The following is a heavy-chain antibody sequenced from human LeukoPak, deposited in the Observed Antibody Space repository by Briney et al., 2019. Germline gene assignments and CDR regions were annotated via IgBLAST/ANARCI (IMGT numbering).Heavy chain of an antibody. CDR2: INPSGGST. CDR3: ARGDSSGYYDGEDAFDI. J-gene: IGHJ3*02. CDR1: GYTFTSYY. Sequence: ASVKVSCKASGYTFTSYYMHWVRQAPGQGLEWMGIINPSGGSTSYAQKFQGRVTMTRDTSTSTVSMELSSLRSEDTAVYYCARGDSSGYYDGEDAFDIWGQGTMVTVSS. V-gene: IGHV1-46*01. D-gene: IGHD3-22*01.